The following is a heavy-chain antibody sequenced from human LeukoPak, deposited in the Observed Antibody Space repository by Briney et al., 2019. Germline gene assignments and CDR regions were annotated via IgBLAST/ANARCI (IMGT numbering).Heavy chain of an antibody. J-gene: IGHJ4*02. Sequence: SVKVSCKASGGTFSSYAISWVRQAPGQGLEWMGRIIPIFGTANYAQKLKGRVTINTEESTRTAYMEVRRQRSEDTAVYYCASARDYGGNQHAPYFDYWGQETLVTVSS. CDR2: IIPIFGTA. V-gene: IGHV1-69*05. D-gene: IGHD4-23*01. CDR3: ASARDYGGNQHAPYFDY. CDR1: GGTFSSYA.